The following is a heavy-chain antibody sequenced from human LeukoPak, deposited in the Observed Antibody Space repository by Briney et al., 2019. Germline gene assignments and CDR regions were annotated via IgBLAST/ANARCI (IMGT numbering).Heavy chain of an antibody. CDR1: GGSISSGGYY. CDR3: ARLTDIHYGMDV. Sequence: PSQTLSLTCTVSGGSISSGGYYWSWIRQHPGKGLEWIGYIYYSGSTNYNPSLKSRVTISVDTSKNQFSLKLSSVTAADTAVYYCARLTDIHYGMDVWGQGTTVTVSS. J-gene: IGHJ6*02. CDR2: IYYSGST. V-gene: IGHV4-31*03.